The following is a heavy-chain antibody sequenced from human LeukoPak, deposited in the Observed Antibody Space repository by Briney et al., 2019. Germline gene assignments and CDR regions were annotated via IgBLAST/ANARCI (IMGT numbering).Heavy chain of an antibody. Sequence: PGGPLRLSCAASGFTFSDYYMSWIRQAPGKGLEWLSYISGSGSSIYYADSVKGRFTISRDNAKNSLYLQMNSLRAEDTAVYYCARVGSIAAAGTPDYWGQGALVTVSS. CDR1: GFTFSDYY. D-gene: IGHD6-13*01. J-gene: IGHJ4*02. V-gene: IGHV3-11*01. CDR2: ISGSGSSI. CDR3: ARVGSIAAAGTPDY.